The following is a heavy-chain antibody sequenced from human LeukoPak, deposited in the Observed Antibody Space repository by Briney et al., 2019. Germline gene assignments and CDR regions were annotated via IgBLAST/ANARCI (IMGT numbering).Heavy chain of an antibody. Sequence: ASVKVSCKASGYTFTGYYMHWVRQAPGQGLEWMGSISAYNGNTNYAQKLQGRVTMTTDTSTSTACMELRSLRSDDTAVYYCATRSGNYFYYYGMDVWGQGTTVTVSS. V-gene: IGHV1-18*04. D-gene: IGHD3-10*01. CDR1: GYTFTGYY. J-gene: IGHJ6*02. CDR2: ISAYNGNT. CDR3: ATRSGNYFYYYGMDV.